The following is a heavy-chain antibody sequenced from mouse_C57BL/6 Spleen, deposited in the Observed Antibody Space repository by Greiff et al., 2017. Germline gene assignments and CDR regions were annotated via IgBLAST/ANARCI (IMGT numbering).Heavy chain of an antibody. Sequence: EVKLEESGPGLVKPSQSLSLTCSVTGYSITSGYYWNWIRQFPGNKLEWMGYISYDGSNNYNPSLKNRISITRDTSKNQFFLKLNSVTTEDTATYYCARESNYGAWFAYWGQGTLVTVSA. V-gene: IGHV3-6*01. CDR2: ISYDGSN. D-gene: IGHD2-5*01. J-gene: IGHJ3*01. CDR1: GYSITSGYY. CDR3: ARESNYGAWFAY.